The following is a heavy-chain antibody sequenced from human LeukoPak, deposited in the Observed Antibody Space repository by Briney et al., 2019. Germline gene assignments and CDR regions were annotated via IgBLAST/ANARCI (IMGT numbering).Heavy chain of an antibody. D-gene: IGHD2/OR15-2a*01. CDR3: ARDQDRSTESYGMDV. V-gene: IGHV3-48*02. CDR1: GFTFSGYS. CDR2: ISSSSNAI. Sequence: PGGSLRLSCAASGFTFSGYSMNWVRQAPGKGLEWLSYISSSSNAIHYADSVKGRFTISRDKTKNSLYLQMNDLRDEDTAVYFCARDQDRSTESYGMDVWGQGTLVTVTS. J-gene: IGHJ6*02.